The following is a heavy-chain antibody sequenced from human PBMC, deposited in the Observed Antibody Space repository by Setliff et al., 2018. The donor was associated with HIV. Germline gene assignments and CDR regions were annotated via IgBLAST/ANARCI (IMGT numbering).Heavy chain of an antibody. V-gene: IGHV4-4*07. CDR1: GDSITSRPY. Sequence: SETLSLTCTVSGDSITSRPYWTWVRQPAGKGLEWIGRIYTSGSTNYNPSLKSRVSMSIDTPDNQFSLNLNSVTAADTAVYYCAGEFAYWGQGALVTVSS. CDR2: IYTSGST. J-gene: IGHJ4*02. D-gene: IGHD3-10*01. CDR3: AGEFAY.